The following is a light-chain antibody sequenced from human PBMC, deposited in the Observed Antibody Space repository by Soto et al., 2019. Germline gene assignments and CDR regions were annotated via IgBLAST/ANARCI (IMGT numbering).Light chain of an antibody. CDR1: SSDVGSYNL. J-gene: IGLJ2*01. V-gene: IGLV2-23*01. Sequence: QSALTQPASVSGSPGQSITISCTGTSSDVGSYNLVSWYQQHPGKAPKLMIYEGSKRPSGVSNRFSGSKSGNTASLTISGLQAEDEADYYCCSYAGSSTLYVVFGGWTQLTVL. CDR3: CSYAGSSTLYVV. CDR2: EGS.